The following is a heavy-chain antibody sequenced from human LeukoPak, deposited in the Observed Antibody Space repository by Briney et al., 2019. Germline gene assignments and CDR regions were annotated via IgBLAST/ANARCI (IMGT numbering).Heavy chain of an antibody. CDR3: TRAIQWFGELFYGMDV. V-gene: IGHV3-53*01. D-gene: IGHD3-10*01. Sequence: GGSLRLSCAASGFNVISNYMSWVRQAPGKGLEWVSVIYSGGTTNYGDSVKGRFTISRDTSKNTLYLQMNSLRAEDTAVYYCTRAIQWFGELFYGMDVWGQGTTVTVSS. CDR1: GFNVISNY. CDR2: IYSGGTT. J-gene: IGHJ6*02.